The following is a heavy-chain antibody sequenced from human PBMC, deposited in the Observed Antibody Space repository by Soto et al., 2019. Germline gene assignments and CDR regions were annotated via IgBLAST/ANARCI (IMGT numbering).Heavy chain of an antibody. D-gene: IGHD2-15*01. V-gene: IGHV4-39*01. Sequence: SETLSLTCTVSGGSISSSSYYWGWIRQPPGKGLEWIGSIYYSGSTYYNPSPKSRVTISVDTSKNQFSLKLSSVTAADTAVYYCARHLRYCGGGSCYAVYYYGMDVWGQGTTVT. CDR2: IYYSGST. CDR1: GGSISSSSYY. J-gene: IGHJ6*02. CDR3: ARHLRYCGGGSCYAVYYYGMDV.